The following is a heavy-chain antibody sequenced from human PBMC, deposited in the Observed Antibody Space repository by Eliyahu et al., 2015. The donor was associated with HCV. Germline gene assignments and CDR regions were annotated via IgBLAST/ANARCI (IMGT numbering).Heavy chain of an antibody. CDR1: EFAVTYNF. CDR3: AMEDSGLDY. D-gene: IGHD6-19*01. Sequence: EVQLVESGGALIQPGGSLRLSCAASEFAVTYNFMNWVRQPPGKGLEWVSVIFSDGDTFYADSVKGRFTISRDNSKNTIFLQMNSLRVDDTALYYCAMEDSGLDYWGQGTLVTVSS. J-gene: IGHJ4*02. CDR2: IFSDGDT. V-gene: IGHV3-53*03.